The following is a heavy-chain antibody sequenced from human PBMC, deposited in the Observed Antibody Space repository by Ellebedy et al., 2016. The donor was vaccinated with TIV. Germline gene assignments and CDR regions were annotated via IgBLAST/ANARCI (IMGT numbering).Heavy chain of an antibody. V-gene: IGHV3-11*05. D-gene: IGHD3-10*01. CDR1: GFTFSVHY. CDR2: ISSDGSRT. CDR3: ARGASESDY. J-gene: IGHJ4*02. Sequence: GESLKISXATSGFTFSVHYMTWIRQAPGKGLEWVAYISSDGSRTGYGDSVEGRFTISRDDAKNSVFLQMNTLSAEDTAVYYCARGASESDYWGLGIVVTVSS.